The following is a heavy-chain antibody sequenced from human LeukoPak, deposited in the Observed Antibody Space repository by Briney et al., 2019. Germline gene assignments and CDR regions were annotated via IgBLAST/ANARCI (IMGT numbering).Heavy chain of an antibody. CDR2: ISGSGGST. J-gene: IGHJ4*02. Sequence: HPGGSLRLSCAASGFTFSSYAMSWVRQAPGKGLEWVSAISGSGGSTYYADSVKGRFTTSRDNSKNTLYLQMNSLRAEDTAVYYCAKDYYYDSSGYFRYWGQGTLVTVSS. D-gene: IGHD3-22*01. CDR1: GFTFSSYA. CDR3: AKDYYYDSSGYFRY. V-gene: IGHV3-23*01.